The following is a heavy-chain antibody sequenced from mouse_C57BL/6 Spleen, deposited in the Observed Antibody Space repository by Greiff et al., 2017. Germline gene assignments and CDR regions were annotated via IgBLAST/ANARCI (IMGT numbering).Heavy chain of an antibody. CDR3: TRGDYYYGSSPDY. V-gene: IGHV1-64*01. D-gene: IGHD1-1*01. Sequence: VQLQQPGAELVKPGASVKLSCKASGYTFTSYWMHWVKQRPGQGLEWIGMIYPNSGSTNYNEKFKSKATLTVDKSSSTAYMQLSSLTSEDSAVYYCTRGDYYYGSSPDYWGQGTTLTVSS. J-gene: IGHJ2*01. CDR2: IYPNSGST. CDR1: GYTFTSYW.